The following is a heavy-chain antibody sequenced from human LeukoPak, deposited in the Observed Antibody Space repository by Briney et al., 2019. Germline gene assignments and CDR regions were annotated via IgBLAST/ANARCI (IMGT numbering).Heavy chain of an antibody. CDR3: ARGRRNTMIEPENWLDP. CDR2: TYYRSKWYN. Sequence: SQTLSLTCAISGDSVSSNSAAWNWIRQSPSRGLEWLGRTYYRSKWYNDYAVSVKSRITINPDTSKNQFSLQLNSVTPEDTAVYYCARGRRNTMIEPENWLDPWGQGTLVTVSS. V-gene: IGHV6-1*01. J-gene: IGHJ5*02. CDR1: GDSVSSNSAA. D-gene: IGHD3-22*01.